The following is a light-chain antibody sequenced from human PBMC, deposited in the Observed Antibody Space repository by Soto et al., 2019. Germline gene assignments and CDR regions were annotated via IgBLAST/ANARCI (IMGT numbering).Light chain of an antibody. CDR3: SSYADNNTVL. CDR2: EVN. CDR1: SSDVGGYNY. V-gene: IGLV2-8*01. J-gene: IGLJ2*01. Sequence: QYVLTQPPSASGSPGQSVTFSCTGTSSDVGGYNYVSWHQQHPGKVPKLMIYEVNKRPSGVPDRFSGSKSGNTASLTVSGLLAEDEADYYCSSYADNNTVLFGGGTKLTVL.